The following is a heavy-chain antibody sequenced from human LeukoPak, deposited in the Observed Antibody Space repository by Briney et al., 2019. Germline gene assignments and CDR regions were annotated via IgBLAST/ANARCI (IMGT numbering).Heavy chain of an antibody. V-gene: IGHV4-39*01. J-gene: IGHJ4*02. Sequence: SETLSLTCTVSGGSISSSSYYWGWIRQPPGKGLEWIGSIYYSGSTYYNPSLKSRVTISVDTSKNQYSLKLSSVTAADTAVYYCAGLKHKDHFDYWGQGTLVTVSS. CDR3: AGLKHKDHFDY. CDR2: IYYSGST. CDR1: GGSISSSSYY.